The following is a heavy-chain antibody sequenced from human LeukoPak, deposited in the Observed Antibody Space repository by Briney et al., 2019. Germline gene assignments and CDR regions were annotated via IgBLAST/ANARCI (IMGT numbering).Heavy chain of an antibody. Sequence: SETLSLTCTVSGGSIRNYYWSWIRQPAGKGLEWIGRIFTSGNTNYNPSLKSRVTISLDMSKNQFSLKLRSVTAADTAVYYCVRGPFMGSSFDYWGQGTLVTVSS. CDR2: IFTSGNT. V-gene: IGHV4-4*07. CDR3: VRGPFMGSSFDY. D-gene: IGHD6-13*01. J-gene: IGHJ4*02. CDR1: GGSIRNYY.